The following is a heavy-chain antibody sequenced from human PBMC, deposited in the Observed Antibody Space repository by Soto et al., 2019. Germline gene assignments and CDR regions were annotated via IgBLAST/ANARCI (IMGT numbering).Heavy chain of an antibody. CDR2: INPDDGKT. CDR3: ATELVTMVRGVINWFDP. Sequence: ASVKVSCKASGYTFTNYGISWVRQAPGQGLEWMGWINPDDGKTNYAQKFQGRVTMTEDTSTDTAYMELSSLRSEDTAVYYCATELVTMVRGVINWFDPWGQGTLVTVSS. CDR1: GYTFTNYG. D-gene: IGHD3-10*01. V-gene: IGHV1-18*01. J-gene: IGHJ5*02.